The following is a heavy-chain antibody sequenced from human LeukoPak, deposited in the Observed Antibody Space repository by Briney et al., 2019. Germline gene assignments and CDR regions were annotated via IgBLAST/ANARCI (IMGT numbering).Heavy chain of an antibody. V-gene: IGHV3-48*02. CDR1: GCSISSYS. CDR2: ISSNNII. D-gene: IGHD6-19*01. CDR3: ARDRAVAGHTYWYFDL. J-gene: IGHJ2*01. Sequence: GGSLRLSCAASGCSISSYSMNWVRQAPGKGLEWVSYISSNNIIYYADSVKGRFTISRDNGRDSLYLQMSSLRDEDTAVSYCARDRAVAGHTYWYFDLWGRGTLVTVSS.